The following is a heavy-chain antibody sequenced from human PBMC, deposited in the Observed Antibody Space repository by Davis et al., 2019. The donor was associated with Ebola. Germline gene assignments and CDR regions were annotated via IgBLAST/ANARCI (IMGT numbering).Heavy chain of an antibody. CDR3: AKGSVTASWRGGLDV. CDR1: GFTFSTYA. V-gene: IGHV3-23*01. D-gene: IGHD2-21*02. J-gene: IGHJ6*02. Sequence: PGGSLRLSCAASGFTFSTYAMSWVRQFPGKGLEWVSGISGSGYSTQLADSVKGRFTISRDNSKNTLYLQMNSLRAEDTAVYYCAKGSVTASWRGGLDVWGQGTTVTVSS. CDR2: ISGSGYST.